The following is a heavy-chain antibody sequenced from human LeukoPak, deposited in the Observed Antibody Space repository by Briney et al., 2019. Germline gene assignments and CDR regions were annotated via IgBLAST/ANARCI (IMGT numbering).Heavy chain of an antibody. CDR3: AREKSYYYGSGSYPGWFDP. V-gene: IGHV4-59*01. CDR1: GASFSGFY. CDR2: IYNTESI. Sequence: PSETLSLTCTVSGASFSGFYWTWIRQAPGKGLEWIGNIYNTESIEYSPSLKSRVTISVDTSKNQFSPKLNSVTAADTAVYYCAREKSYYYGSGSYPGWFDPWGQGTLVTVSS. D-gene: IGHD3-10*01. J-gene: IGHJ5*02.